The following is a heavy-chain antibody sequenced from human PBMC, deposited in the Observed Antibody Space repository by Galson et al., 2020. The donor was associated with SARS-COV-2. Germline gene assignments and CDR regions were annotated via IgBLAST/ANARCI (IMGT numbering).Heavy chain of an antibody. J-gene: IGHJ4*02. CDR3: ARDPYELAVDYYFDY. CDR1: GFTFSSYS. D-gene: IGHD6-19*01. V-gene: IGHV3-21*01. CDR2: IGSGSSYI. Sequence: GESLKISCATSGFTFSSYSMNWVRQAPGKGLEWVSSIGSGSSYISYADSVKGRFTISRDDAENSLYLQMNSLRAEDTAVYYCARDPYELAVDYYFDYWGQGTLVTVSS.